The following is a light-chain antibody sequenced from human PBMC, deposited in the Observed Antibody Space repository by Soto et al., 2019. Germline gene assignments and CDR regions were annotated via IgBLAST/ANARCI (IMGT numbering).Light chain of an antibody. CDR3: LQHNTYPWT. V-gene: IGKV1-17*03. CDR2: GAS. J-gene: IGKJ1*01. Sequence: DIQMTQSPSAMSASLGDRVTITCRASQDISNYLAWFQQKPGKVPKRLIYGASNLQSGVPSRFSGSRSGTEFTLTITSLQPEDFASYYCLQHNTYPWTFGQGTKV. CDR1: QDISNY.